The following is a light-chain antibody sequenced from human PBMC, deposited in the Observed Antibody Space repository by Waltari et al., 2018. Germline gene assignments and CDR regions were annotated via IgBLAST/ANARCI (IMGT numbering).Light chain of an antibody. CDR1: QSVGSN. J-gene: IGKJ2*01. V-gene: IGKV3-15*01. CDR2: AAS. Sequence: DIVMKQSPATLSVSPGERATLSCRASQSVGSNLAWYQQKPGQALRLLIFAASRRATGIPARFSGSGSGTEFTLTIGSLQSEDFAVYYCQQYNNWPPYTFGQGTKLEIK. CDR3: QQYNNWPPYT.